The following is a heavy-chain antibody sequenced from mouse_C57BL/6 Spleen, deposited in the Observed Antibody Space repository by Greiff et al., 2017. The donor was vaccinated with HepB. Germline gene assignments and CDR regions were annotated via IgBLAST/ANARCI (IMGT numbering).Heavy chain of an antibody. D-gene: IGHD1-1*01. CDR2: IYPGDGDT. CDR3: ARGGYGSSTGFAY. CDR1: GYAFSSYW. J-gene: IGHJ3*01. Sequence: QVQLQQSGAELVKPGASVKISCKASGYAFSSYWMNWVKQRPGKGLEWIGQIYPGDGDTNYNGKFKGKATLTADKSSSTAYMQLSSLTSEDSAVYFCARGGYGSSTGFAYWGQGTLVPVSA. V-gene: IGHV1-80*01.